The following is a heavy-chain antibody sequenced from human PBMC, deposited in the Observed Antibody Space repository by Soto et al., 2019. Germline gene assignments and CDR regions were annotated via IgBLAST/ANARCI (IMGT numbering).Heavy chain of an antibody. V-gene: IGHV1-46*01. Sequence: ASVKVSCKASGYTFTSYYMHWVRQAPGQGLEWMGIINPSGGSTSYAQKFQGRVTMTRDTSTSTVYMELSSLRSEDTAVYYCARVIEGGSQGVGGSGRDAFDIWGQGTMVTVSS. CDR1: GYTFTSYY. CDR2: INPSGGST. J-gene: IGHJ3*02. CDR3: ARVIEGGSQGVGGSGRDAFDI. D-gene: IGHD2-15*01.